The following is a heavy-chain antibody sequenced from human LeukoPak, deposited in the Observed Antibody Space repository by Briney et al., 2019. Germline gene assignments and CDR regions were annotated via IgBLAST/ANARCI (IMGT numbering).Heavy chain of an antibody. J-gene: IGHJ3*02. CDR2: IIPIFGTA. CDR1: GGTFSSYA. CDR3: ARDLGATGAFDI. V-gene: IGHV1-69*05. Sequence: SVKVSCKASGGTFSSYAISWVRQAPGQGLEWMGGIIPIFGTANYAQKFQGRVTITTDESTSTAYMELSSLRSEDTAVYYCARDLGATGAFDIWGQGTMVTVSS. D-gene: IGHD1-1*01.